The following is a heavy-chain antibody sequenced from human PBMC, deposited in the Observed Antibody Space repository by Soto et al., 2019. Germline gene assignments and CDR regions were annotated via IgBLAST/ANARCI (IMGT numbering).Heavy chain of an antibody. D-gene: IGHD3-10*01. CDR2: IDPSDSDT. J-gene: IGHJ6*02. CDR3: ARRGSGSVVDV. V-gene: IGHV5-51*01. CDR1: GYSFTSYW. Sequence: GESLKSSCKGSGYSFTSYWISWVRQMPGKGLEWMGRIDPSDSDTRYSPSFQGQVTISADKSISTAYLQWSSLKASDTAMYYCARRGSGSVVDVWGQGTTVTVSS.